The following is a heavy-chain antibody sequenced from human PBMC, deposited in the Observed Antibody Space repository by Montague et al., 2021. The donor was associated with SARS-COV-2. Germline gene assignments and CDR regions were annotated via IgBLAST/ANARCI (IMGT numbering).Heavy chain of an antibody. CDR2: IYYSGGA. CDR1: AGSISGHY. Sequence: SETLSLTCSVSAGSISGHYLAWIRQPPGKGLEWIAYIYYSGGALYNPSLQSRVTMSVDASNNQFSLSLRSVTSADSAVYFCAREARGYSYGVFPGFDYWGLGVLVTVSS. CDR3: AREARGYSYGVFPGFDY. V-gene: IGHV4-59*11. D-gene: IGHD5-18*01. J-gene: IGHJ4*02.